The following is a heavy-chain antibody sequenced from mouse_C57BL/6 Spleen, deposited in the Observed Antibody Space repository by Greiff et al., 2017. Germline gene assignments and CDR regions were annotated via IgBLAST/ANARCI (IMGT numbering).Heavy chain of an antibody. Sequence: EVQLVESGGGLVKPGGSLKLSCAASGFTFSSYAMSWVRQTPEKRLEWVATISDGGRYTYYPDNVKGRFTISRDNAKNNLYLQMSHLKSEDTAMYYCARDRSDYDGGYFDVWGTGTTVTVSS. V-gene: IGHV5-4*01. D-gene: IGHD2-4*01. CDR3: ARDRSDYDGGYFDV. CDR1: GFTFSSYA. CDR2: ISDGGRYT. J-gene: IGHJ1*03.